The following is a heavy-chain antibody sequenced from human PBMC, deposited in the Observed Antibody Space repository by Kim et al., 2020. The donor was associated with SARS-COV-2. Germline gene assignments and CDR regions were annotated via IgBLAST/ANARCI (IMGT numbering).Heavy chain of an antibody. J-gene: IGHJ6*02. CDR1: GGSISSYY. Sequence: SETLSLTCTVSGGSISSYYWSWIRQPPGKGLEWIGYIYYSGSTNYNPSLKSRVTISVDTSKNQFSLKLGSVTAADTAVYYCARTLKWGGGAGTFYYYGMDVWGQGTTVTVSS. CDR2: IYYSGST. D-gene: IGHD6-19*01. V-gene: IGHV4-59*01. CDR3: ARTLKWGGGAGTFYYYGMDV.